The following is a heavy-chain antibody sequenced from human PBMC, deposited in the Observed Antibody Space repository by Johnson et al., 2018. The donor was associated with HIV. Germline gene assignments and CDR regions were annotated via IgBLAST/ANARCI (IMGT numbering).Heavy chain of an antibody. CDR3: ARDLGPDGAFDI. CDR2: IWYDGSNK. Sequence: QVQLVESGGGLVKPGGSLRLSCAVSGFTFSSYGMHWVRQAPGKGLEWVAVIWYDGSNKYYADSVKGRFTISRDNSKNTLYLQMNSLRAEDTAVYYCARDLGPDGAFDIGGQGTMVTVSS. CDR1: GFTFSSYG. D-gene: IGHD5-24*01. J-gene: IGHJ3*02. V-gene: IGHV3-33*08.